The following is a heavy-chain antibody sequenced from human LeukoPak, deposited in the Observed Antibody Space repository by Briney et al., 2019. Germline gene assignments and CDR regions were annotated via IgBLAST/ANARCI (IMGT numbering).Heavy chain of an antibody. CDR3: ARAPAAGGYFQH. CDR1: GYSISSGYY. V-gene: IGHV4-38-2*02. D-gene: IGHD6-13*01. CDR2: IYHDGST. J-gene: IGHJ1*01. Sequence: SETLSLTCTVSGYSISSGYYWGWIRQPPGKGLEWIGSIYHDGSTYYNPSLKSRVTISVDTSKNQFSLKLSSVTAADTAVFYCARAPAAGGYFQHWGQGTLVTVSS.